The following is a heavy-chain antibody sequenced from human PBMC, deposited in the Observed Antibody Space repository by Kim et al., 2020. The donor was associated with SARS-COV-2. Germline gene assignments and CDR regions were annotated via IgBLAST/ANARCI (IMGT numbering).Heavy chain of an antibody. V-gene: IGHV3-74*01. CDR3: ANNWNFDY. CDR1: GFTFSSYW. CDR2: INSDGSST. J-gene: IGHJ4*02. Sequence: GGSLRLSCAASGFTFSSYWMHWVRQAPGEGLVWVSRINSDGSSTIYANSVKGRFTVSRDNAKNTLYLQMNSLRAEDTAVYYCANNWNFDYWGQGTLVTVSP. D-gene: IGHD1-1*01.